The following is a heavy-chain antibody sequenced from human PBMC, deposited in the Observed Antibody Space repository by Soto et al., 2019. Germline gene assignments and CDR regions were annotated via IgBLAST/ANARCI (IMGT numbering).Heavy chain of an antibody. V-gene: IGHV4-59*08. CDR1: GASVSSYS. CDR2: IHHSGST. J-gene: IGHJ5*02. CDR3: ARVGPWVPYYYDSSPYTFENWFDP. D-gene: IGHD3-22*01. Sequence: PSATLSLTCSVTGASVSSYSWSWIRQSPGKGLEWIGYIHHSGSTYYNPSLNSRVTISIDMTNNHVSLILNSVTAADTAVYYCARVGPWVPYYYDSSPYTFENWFDPWGQGTLVTVSS.